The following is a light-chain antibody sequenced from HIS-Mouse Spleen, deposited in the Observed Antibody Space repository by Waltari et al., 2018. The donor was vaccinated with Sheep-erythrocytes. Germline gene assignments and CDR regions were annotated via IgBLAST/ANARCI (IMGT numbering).Light chain of an antibody. J-gene: IGLJ1*01. CDR2: DVS. CDR1: TTVVGGYNQ. CDR3: CSYAGSYNHV. Sequence: LTRPRPLPGPLGNPSPFPAPAPTTVVGGYNQSSWYQQHPGKAPKLMIYDVSKRPSGVPDRFSGSKSGNTASLTISGLQAEDEADYYCCSYAGSYNHVFATGTKVTVL. V-gene: IGLV2-11*01.